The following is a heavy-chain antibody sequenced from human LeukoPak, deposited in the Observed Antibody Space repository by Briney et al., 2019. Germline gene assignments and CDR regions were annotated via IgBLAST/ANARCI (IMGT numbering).Heavy chain of an antibody. D-gene: IGHD5-18*01. CDR1: GGSISSSSYY. CDR3: ARHRRDGRYSHAFDI. CDR2: IYFSGST. J-gene: IGHJ3*02. V-gene: IGHV4-39*01. Sequence: SETLSLTCTVSGGSISSSSYYWGWIRQPPGKGLEWIGSIYFSGSTYYSPSLKSRVTISVDTSKKQFSLRLSSVTAADTAVYYCARHRRDGRYSHAFDIWGQGTMVTVSS.